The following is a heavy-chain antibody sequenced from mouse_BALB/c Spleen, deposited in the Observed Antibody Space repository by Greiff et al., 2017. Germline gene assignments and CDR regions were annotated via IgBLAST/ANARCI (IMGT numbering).Heavy chain of an antibody. J-gene: IGHJ3*01. CDR1: GFNIKDYY. CDR2: IDPENGNT. V-gene: IGHV14-1*02. CDR3: ARGGGDWFAY. Sequence: VQLQQSGAELVRPGALVKLSCKASGFNIKDYYMHWVKQRPEQGLEWIGWIDPENGNTIYDPKFQGKASITADTSSNTAYLQLSSLTSEDTAVYYCARGGGDWFAYWGQGTLVTVSA.